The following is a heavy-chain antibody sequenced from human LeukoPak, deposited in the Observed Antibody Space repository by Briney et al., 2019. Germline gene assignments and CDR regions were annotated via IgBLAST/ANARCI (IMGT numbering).Heavy chain of an antibody. CDR3: ARNVGEGYCSSTSCYYFDY. Sequence: SETLSLTCTVSGGSVSSGSYYWSWIRQPPGKGLEWIGYIYYSGSTNYNPSLKSRVTISVDTSKNQFSLKLSSVAAADTAVYYCARNVGEGYCSSTSCYYFDYWGQGTLVTVSS. CDR1: GGSVSSGSYY. V-gene: IGHV4-61*01. J-gene: IGHJ4*02. CDR2: IYYSGST. D-gene: IGHD2-2*01.